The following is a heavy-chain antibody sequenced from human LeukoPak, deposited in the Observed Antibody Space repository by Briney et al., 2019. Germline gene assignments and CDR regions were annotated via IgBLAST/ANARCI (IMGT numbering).Heavy chain of an antibody. CDR1: GGSISSSNW. CDR2: IYHSGST. Sequence: SETLSLTCAVSGGSISSSNWWSWIRQPPGKGLEWIGEIYHSGSTNYNPSLKSRVTISVDKSKNQFSLKLSSVTAADTAVYYCARDTHASTKAFDIWGQGTMVTVSS. D-gene: IGHD2-2*01. J-gene: IGHJ3*02. CDR3: ARDTHASTKAFDI. V-gene: IGHV4-4*02.